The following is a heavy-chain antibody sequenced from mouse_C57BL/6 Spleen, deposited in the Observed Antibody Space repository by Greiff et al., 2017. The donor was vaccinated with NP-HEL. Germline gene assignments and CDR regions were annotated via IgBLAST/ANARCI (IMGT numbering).Heavy chain of an antibody. Sequence: VQRVESGAELVKPGASVKMSCKASGYTFTSYWITWVKQRPGQGLEWIGDIYPGSGSTNYNEKFKSKATLTVDTSSSTAYMQLSSLTSEDSAVYYCAREDRTGTRAYWGQGTLVTVSA. CDR2: IYPGSGST. D-gene: IGHD4-1*01. V-gene: IGHV1-55*01. J-gene: IGHJ3*01. CDR3: AREDRTGTRAY. CDR1: GYTFTSYW.